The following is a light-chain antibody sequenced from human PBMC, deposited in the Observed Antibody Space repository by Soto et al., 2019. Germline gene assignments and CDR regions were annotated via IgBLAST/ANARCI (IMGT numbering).Light chain of an antibody. V-gene: IGLV1-40*01. J-gene: IGLJ2*01. CDR2: GNS. CDR3: QSYDSSLRVL. Sequence: QSVLTQPPSVSGAPGQRVTISCTGSSSNIGAGYDVHWYQQLPGTAPKLLIYGNSNRPSGVPDRFSGSKSGTSASLAITGLQAEYEADYYCQSYDSSLRVLFGGGTKVTVL. CDR1: SSNIGAGYD.